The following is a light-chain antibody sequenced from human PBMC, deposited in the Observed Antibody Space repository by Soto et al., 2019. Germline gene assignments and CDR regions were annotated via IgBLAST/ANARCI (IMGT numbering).Light chain of an antibody. CDR1: QRVLYSSNNMNY. V-gene: IGKV4-1*01. J-gene: IGKJ1*01. CDR3: QQYYSTPWT. CDR2: WAS. Sequence: DVVLTQSPDSLAVSLGERATIICKSSQRVLYSSNNMNYLAWYQQKAVQPPKLLIYWASTRESGVPDRFGGSGSGTEFTLTINSLQAEDVAVYYCQQYYSTPWTFGQGTKVEIK.